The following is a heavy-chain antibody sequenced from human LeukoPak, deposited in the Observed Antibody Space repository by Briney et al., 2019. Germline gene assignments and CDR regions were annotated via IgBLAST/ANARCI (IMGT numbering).Heavy chain of an antibody. Sequence: SETLSLTCTVSGGSISSSSYYWSWIRQPPGKGLEWPGEINHSGSTNYNPSLKSRVTISVDTSKNQFSLKLSSVTAADTAVYYCARGSTVTTSTHPFFAYWGQGTLVTVSS. V-gene: IGHV4-39*07. J-gene: IGHJ4*02. CDR1: GGSISSSSYY. D-gene: IGHD4-17*01. CDR3: ARGSTVTTSTHPFFAY. CDR2: INHSGST.